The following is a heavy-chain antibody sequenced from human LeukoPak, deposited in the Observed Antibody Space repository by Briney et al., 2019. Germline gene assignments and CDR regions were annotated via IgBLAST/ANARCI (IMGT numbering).Heavy chain of an antibody. D-gene: IGHD6-6*01. J-gene: IGHJ4*02. V-gene: IGHV3-7*01. CDR1: GFTFSSYW. Sequence: GGSLRLSCAASGFTFSSYWMSWVRQAPGKGLEWVANIKQDGSEKYYVDSVKGRFTISRDNAKNSLSLQMNSLRAEDTAVYYCARDPRLQLVLLRGDYFDYWGQGTLVTVSS. CDR2: IKQDGSEK. CDR3: ARDPRLQLVLLRGDYFDY.